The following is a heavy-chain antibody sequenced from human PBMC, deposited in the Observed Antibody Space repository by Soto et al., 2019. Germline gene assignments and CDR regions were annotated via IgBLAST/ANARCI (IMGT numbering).Heavy chain of an antibody. D-gene: IGHD2-2*01. V-gene: IGHV4-4*02. CDR3: TSNLVMTSTRGFDH. J-gene: IGHJ4*02. Sequence: QVQLQESGPGLVKTSGTLSLTCAVSSGSISSSNWWRWVRQPPGKGLEWIGEIAHTENTNYNPSNKRPVPIPVDKSKNQFSQRLTSVTAADTAVYYCTSNLVMTSTRGFDHWGQGTLVTVSS. CDR2: IAHTENT. CDR1: SGSISSSNW.